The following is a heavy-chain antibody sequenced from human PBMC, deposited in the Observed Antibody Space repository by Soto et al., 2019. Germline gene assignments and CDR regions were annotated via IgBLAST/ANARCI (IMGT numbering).Heavy chain of an antibody. CDR3: AALGAYDYVWGSYRSGYYGMDV. D-gene: IGHD3-16*02. CDR1: GFTFTSSA. V-gene: IGHV1-58*01. CDR2: IVVGSGNT. Sequence: ASVKVSCKASGFTFTSSAVQWVRQARGQRLEWIGWIVVGSGNTNYAQKFQERVTITRDMSTSTAYMELSSLRSEDTAVYYCAALGAYDYVWGSYRSGYYGMDVWGQGTTVTVSS. J-gene: IGHJ6*02.